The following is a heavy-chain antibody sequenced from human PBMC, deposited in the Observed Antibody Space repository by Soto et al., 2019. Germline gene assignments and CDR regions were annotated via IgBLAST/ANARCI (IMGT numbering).Heavy chain of an antibody. J-gene: IGHJ6*02. D-gene: IGHD3-9*01. CDR3: ARDWKLVIPIVYYGMDV. Sequence: SQTLSLTCAISGDSVSSNSAAWNWIRQSPSRGLEWLGRTYYRSKWYNDYAVSVKSRITINPDTSKNQFSLQLNSVTPEDTAVYYCARDWKLVIPIVYYGMDVWGQGTTVTVSS. CDR2: TYYRSKWYN. CDR1: GDSVSSNSAA. V-gene: IGHV6-1*01.